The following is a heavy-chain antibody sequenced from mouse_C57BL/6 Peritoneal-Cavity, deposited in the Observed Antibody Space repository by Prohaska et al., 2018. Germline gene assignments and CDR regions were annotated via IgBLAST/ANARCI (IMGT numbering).Heavy chain of an antibody. Sequence: GAELVKPGASVKLSCKASGYTFTSYWMDWVKQRPGQGLEWIGNIYPSDSETHYNQKFKDKATLTVDKSSSTAYMQLSSLTSEDSVVYYCARDYDFDYWGQGTTLTVSS. V-gene: IGHV1-61*01. CDR1: GYTFTSYW. CDR2: IYPSDSET. D-gene: IGHD1-1*01. CDR3: ARDYDFDY. J-gene: IGHJ2*01.